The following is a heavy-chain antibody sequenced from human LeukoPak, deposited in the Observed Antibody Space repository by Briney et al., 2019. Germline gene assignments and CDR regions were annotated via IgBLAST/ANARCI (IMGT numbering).Heavy chain of an antibody. CDR1: GGSISSGGHY. CDR2: IYYSGST. D-gene: IGHD4-17*01. CDR3: ARARDYGDYVFLFDY. V-gene: IGHV4-31*03. J-gene: IGHJ4*02. Sequence: PSETLSLTCTVSGGSISSGGHYWSWIRQHPGKGLEWIGYIYYSGSTYYNPSLKSRVTISVDTSKNQFSLKLSSVTAADTAVYYCARARDYGDYVFLFDYWGQGTLVTVSS.